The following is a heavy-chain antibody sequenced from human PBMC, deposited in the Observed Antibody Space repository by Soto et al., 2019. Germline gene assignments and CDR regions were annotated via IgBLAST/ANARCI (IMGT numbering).Heavy chain of an antibody. CDR2: IYYNGNT. CDR1: GGSISSYY. Sequence: SETLSLTCTVSGGSISSYYWSWIRQPPGKGLERIGYIYYNGNTNYIPSIKSRVTKSVDTPKNHFSLKLSSLTAADTAVYYCVRGITPYYYGSGSLTWFDPWGQGTLVTVSS. V-gene: IGHV4-59*01. J-gene: IGHJ5*02. D-gene: IGHD3-10*01. CDR3: VRGITPYYYGSGSLTWFDP.